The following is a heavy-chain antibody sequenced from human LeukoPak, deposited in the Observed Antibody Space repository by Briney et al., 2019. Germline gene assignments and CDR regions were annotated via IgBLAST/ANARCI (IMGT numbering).Heavy chain of an antibody. D-gene: IGHD3-22*01. J-gene: IGHJ3*02. CDR1: GYTFTSYG. CDR3: ASLKNYYDSSGYLVTDAFDI. CDR2: ISAYNGNT. Sequence: ASVKVSCKASGYTFTSYGISWVRQAPGQGLEWMGWISAYNGNTNYAQKLQGRVTMATDTSTSTAYMELRSLKSDDTAVYYCASLKNYYDSSGYLVTDAFDIWGQGTMVTVSS. V-gene: IGHV1-18*01.